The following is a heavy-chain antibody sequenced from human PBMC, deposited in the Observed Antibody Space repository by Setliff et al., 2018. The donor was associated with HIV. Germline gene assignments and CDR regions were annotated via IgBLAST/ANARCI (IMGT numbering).Heavy chain of an antibody. D-gene: IGHD3-10*01. CDR3: VRRRGPMVRGVDPSPSYYFDY. CDR1: GFIVTDNW. J-gene: IGHJ4*02. CDR2: IFSQTHGGAI. V-gene: IGHV3-15*05. Sequence: GGSLRLSCSVSGFIVTDNWMAWARQAPGKGLEWVGHIFSQTHGGAISYVEPVKGRFTISVDTSKNQFSLRMKSVNAGDTGKYYCVRRRGPMVRGVDPSPSYYFDYWGQGTLVTVSS.